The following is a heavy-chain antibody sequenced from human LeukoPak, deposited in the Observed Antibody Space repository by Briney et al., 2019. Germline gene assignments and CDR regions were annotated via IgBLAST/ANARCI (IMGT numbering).Heavy chain of an antibody. CDR3: ARSGRIAVAGDLDY. V-gene: IGHV1-69*06. J-gene: IGHJ4*02. CDR2: IIPIFGTA. Sequence: SVNVSCKASGGTFSSYAISWVRQAPGQGLEWMGGIIPIFGTANYAQKFQGRVTITADKSTSTAYMELSSLRSEDTAVYYCARSGRIAVAGDLDYWGQGTLVTVSS. CDR1: GGTFSSYA. D-gene: IGHD6-19*01.